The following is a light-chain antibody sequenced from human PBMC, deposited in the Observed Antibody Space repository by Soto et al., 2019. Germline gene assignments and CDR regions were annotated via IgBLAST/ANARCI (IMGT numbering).Light chain of an antibody. J-gene: IGKJ1*01. CDR3: QQYGGSPQT. V-gene: IGKV3-20*01. Sequence: EIVLTQSPGTLALSPGEGVTLSCRASQSVSKYLAWYQQKPGQAPRLLIYGASSRATGIPDSFSGSGSGTDFTLTISRLEPEDLAVDYCQQYGGSPQTFGQGTKVEIK. CDR1: QSVSKY. CDR2: GAS.